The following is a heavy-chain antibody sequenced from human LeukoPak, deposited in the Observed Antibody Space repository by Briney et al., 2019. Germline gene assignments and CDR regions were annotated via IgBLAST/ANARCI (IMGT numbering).Heavy chain of an antibody. CDR1: GFTFSNYA. D-gene: IGHD5-18*01. Sequence: GGSLRLSCAASGFTFSNYAMSWVRQAPGKGLEWVSSISSSSSYIYYADSVKGRFTISRDNAKNSLYLQMNSLRAEDTAVYYCARADTVAYFFDYWGQGTLVTVSS. CDR2: ISSSSSYI. J-gene: IGHJ4*02. CDR3: ARADTVAYFFDY. V-gene: IGHV3-21*01.